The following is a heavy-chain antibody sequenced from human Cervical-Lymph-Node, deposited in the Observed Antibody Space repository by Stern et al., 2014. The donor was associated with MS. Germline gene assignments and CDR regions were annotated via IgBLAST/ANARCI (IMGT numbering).Heavy chain of an antibody. CDR2: IYPSDSDP. V-gene: IGHV5-51*03. J-gene: IGHJ4*02. D-gene: IGHD1-26*01. CDR1: GYSFTNYW. Sequence: VQLVQSGAEVKKPGESLKISCKTAGYSFTNYWIGLVRQMPGKGLEWMGIIYPSDSDPRYSPSFQGQVIISADKSIGTAYLQWRSLKASDSGIYYCARGAPPENWGQGTLVTVSS. CDR3: ARGAPPEN.